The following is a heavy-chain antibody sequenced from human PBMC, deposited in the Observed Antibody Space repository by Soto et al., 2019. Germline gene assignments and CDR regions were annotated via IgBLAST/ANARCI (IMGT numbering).Heavy chain of an antibody. D-gene: IGHD1-26*01. V-gene: IGHV1-18*01. Sequence: ASVKASCKASGYTFTSYGISWVRQAPGQGLEWMGWISAYNGNTNYAQKLQGRVTMTTDTSTSTAYMELRSLRSDDTAVCYCAIDVVVGDTNLFALWGQGTLVTVSS. J-gene: IGHJ5*02. CDR2: ISAYNGNT. CDR1: GYTFTSYG. CDR3: AIDVVVGDTNLFAL.